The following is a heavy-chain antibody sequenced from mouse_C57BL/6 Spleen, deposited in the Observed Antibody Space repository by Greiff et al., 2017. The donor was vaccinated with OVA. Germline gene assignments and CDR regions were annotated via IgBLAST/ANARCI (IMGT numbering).Heavy chain of an antibody. CDR1: GYTFTSYW. D-gene: IGHD2-4*01. J-gene: IGHJ3*01. CDR2: IHPNSGST. CDR3: AREDDYVWFAY. V-gene: IGHV1-64*01. Sequence: QVQLQQPGAELVKPGASVKLSCKASGYTFTSYWMHWVKQRPGQGLEWIGMIHPNSGSTNYNEKFKSKATLTVDKSSSTAYMQLSSLTSEDSAVYYCAREDDYVWFAYWGQGTLVTVSA.